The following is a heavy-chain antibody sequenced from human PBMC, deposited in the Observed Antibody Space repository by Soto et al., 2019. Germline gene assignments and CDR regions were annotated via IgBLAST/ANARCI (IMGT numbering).Heavy chain of an antibody. D-gene: IGHD5-12*01. J-gene: IGHJ4*02. V-gene: IGHV1-69*06. CDR2: IIPIFGTA. CDR3: ARASECGYSGYSGLDY. CDR1: GGTFSSYA. Sequence: QVQLVQSGAEVKKPGSSVKVSCQASGGTFSSYAIIWVRQAPGQGLEWMGGIIPIFGTANYAQKFQGRVTITADKSTSTAYMELSSLRSEDTAVYYCARASECGYSGYSGLDYWGQGTLVTVSS.